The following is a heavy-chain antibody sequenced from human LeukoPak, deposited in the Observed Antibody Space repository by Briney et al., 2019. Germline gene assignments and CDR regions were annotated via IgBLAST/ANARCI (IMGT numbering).Heavy chain of an antibody. J-gene: IGHJ4*02. CDR1: GYTFTGYY. Sequence: ASVKVSCKASGYTFTGYYMHWVRQAPGQGLEWMGWINPNSGGTNYAQKFQGWVTMPRDTSISTAYMELSRLRSDDTAVYYCARGLYVAGEEFNYWGQGTLVTVSS. CDR2: INPNSGGT. D-gene: IGHD6-19*01. V-gene: IGHV1-2*04. CDR3: ARGLYVAGEEFNY.